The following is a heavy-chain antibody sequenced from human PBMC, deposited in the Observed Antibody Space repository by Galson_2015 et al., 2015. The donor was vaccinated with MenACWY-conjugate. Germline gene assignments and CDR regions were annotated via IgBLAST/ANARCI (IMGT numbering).Heavy chain of an antibody. J-gene: IGHJ3*02. D-gene: IGHD6-13*01. V-gene: IGHV3-30*02. CDR2: IRYDGRNK. CDR1: GFTFSSYG. Sequence: SLRLSCAASGFTFSSYGMHWVRQAPGKGLEWVAFIRYDGRNKYYADSVKGRFTISRDNSKNTLYLQMNILRAEETAVYYCAAGTRYAFDIWGQGTMVTVSS. CDR3: AAGTRYAFDI.